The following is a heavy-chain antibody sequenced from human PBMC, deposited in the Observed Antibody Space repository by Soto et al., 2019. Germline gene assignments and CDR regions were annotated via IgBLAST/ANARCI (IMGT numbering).Heavy chain of an antibody. Sequence: QVQLVQSGAEVKKPGSSVKVSCKASGGTFSSYTISWVRQAPGQGLEWMGRIIPILGIANYAQKIQGRVTITADKSTSTAYMELSSLRSEDTAVYYCARGDPSRSDAFDIWGQGTMVTVSS. CDR1: GGTFSSYT. D-gene: IGHD2-21*01. CDR2: IIPILGIA. CDR3: ARGDPSRSDAFDI. J-gene: IGHJ3*02. V-gene: IGHV1-69*02.